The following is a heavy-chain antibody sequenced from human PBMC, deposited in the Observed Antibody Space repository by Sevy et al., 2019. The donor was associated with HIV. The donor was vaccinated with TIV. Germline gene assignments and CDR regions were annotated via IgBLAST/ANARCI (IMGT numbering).Heavy chain of an antibody. CDR3: ARESRVGATSLDAFDI. V-gene: IGHV1-69*13. D-gene: IGHD1-26*01. CDR1: GGTFSSYA. Sequence: ASVKVSCKACGGTFSSYAISWVRQAPGQGLEWMGGIIPIFGTANYAQKFQGRVTITADESTSTAYMELSSLRSEDTAVYYCARESRVGATSLDAFDIWGQGTMVTVSS. CDR2: IIPIFGTA. J-gene: IGHJ3*02.